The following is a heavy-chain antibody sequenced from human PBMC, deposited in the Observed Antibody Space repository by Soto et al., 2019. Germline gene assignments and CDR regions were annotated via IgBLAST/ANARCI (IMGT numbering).Heavy chain of an antibody. D-gene: IGHD5-12*01. V-gene: IGHV1-18*01. Sequence: QVQLVQSGPEVKKPGASVKVSCKASGYTFINYAITWVRQAPGQGLEWMGWINTYNGNTNYAENHQGRDTMTTDAATNTAYVHVRSLRSDDTAVYYCGKYPRGEMATDWGQGTLVTVSS. CDR1: GYTFINYA. J-gene: IGHJ4*02. CDR3: GKYPRGEMATD. CDR2: INTYNGNT.